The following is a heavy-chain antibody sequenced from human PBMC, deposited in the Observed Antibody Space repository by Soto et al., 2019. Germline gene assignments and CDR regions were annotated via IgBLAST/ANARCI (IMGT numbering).Heavy chain of an antibody. V-gene: IGHV3-23*01. J-gene: IGHJ4*02. D-gene: IGHD1-20*01. Sequence: GGSLRLSCEASGFTLRNYAMTWIRQAPGKGLEWVSLISANDVGTYYAESVKTRFTISADQSRNTVYLQMDSLRADDTAIYYFAKAKNDYNWDNRPPFDYWGQGTLVTVSS. CDR3: AKAKNDYNWDNRPPFDY. CDR1: GFTLRNYA. CDR2: ISANDVGT.